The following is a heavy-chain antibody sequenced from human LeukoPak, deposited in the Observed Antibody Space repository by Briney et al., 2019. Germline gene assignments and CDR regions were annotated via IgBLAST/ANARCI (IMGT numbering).Heavy chain of an antibody. CDR3: ARGGYYDSSGFDN. D-gene: IGHD3-22*01. CDR1: GYTFTGYY. V-gene: IGHV1-2*02. J-gene: IGHJ4*02. CDR2: INPNSGGT. Sequence: ASVKVSWKASGYTFTGYYLHWVRQAPGQGLEWMGCINPNSGGTKYAQKFQGRVTMTRDTSISTAYMELTGLGSDDTAVYYCARGGYYDSSGFDNWGQGTLVTVSS.